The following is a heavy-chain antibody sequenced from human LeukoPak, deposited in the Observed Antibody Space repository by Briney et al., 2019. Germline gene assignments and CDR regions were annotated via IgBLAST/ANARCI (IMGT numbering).Heavy chain of an antibody. V-gene: IGHV4-59*12. J-gene: IGHJ6*02. CDR3: ARDLELFAPYYYYGMDV. D-gene: IGHD3-10*01. CDR1: GASINTYY. Sequence: PSETLSLTCTVSGASINTYYWSWIRQPPGKGLEWIGYIYYSGTTSYNPSLKTRVTISIDTSKNQFSLKLSSVTAADTAVYYCARDLELFAPYYYYGMDVWGQGTTVTVSS. CDR2: IYYSGTT.